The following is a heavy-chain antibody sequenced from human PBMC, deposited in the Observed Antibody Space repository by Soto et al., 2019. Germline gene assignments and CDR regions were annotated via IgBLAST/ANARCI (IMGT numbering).Heavy chain of an antibody. D-gene: IGHD6-6*01. CDR2: IFATSTTI. CDR1: GVTVRSYS. CDR3: ASDNVPAVAY. V-gene: IGHV3-48*04. J-gene: IGHJ4*01. Sequence: GGSLGLSCAASGVTVRSYSMVGVRQDPGKGLEWISYIFATSTTIYYADSVKGRFTVSRDSTPNSLILLMNSLRAVYTAIYYGASDNVPAVAYLRHGTLVTGSP.